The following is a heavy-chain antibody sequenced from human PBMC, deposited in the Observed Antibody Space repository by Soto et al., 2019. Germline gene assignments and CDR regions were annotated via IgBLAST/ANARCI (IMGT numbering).Heavy chain of an antibody. CDR2: INHSGST. CDR3: AREKITALFDH. D-gene: IGHD3-10*01. J-gene: IGHJ4*02. CDR1: GGSFSGYY. V-gene: IGHV4-34*01. Sequence: SETLSLTCAVYGGSFSGYYWTWIRQPPGTGLEWIGEINHSGSTNYNPSLKSRVTISVDTSKNQFSLKLTSVTAADTAVVYWAREKITALFDHWGRGTLFPVSA.